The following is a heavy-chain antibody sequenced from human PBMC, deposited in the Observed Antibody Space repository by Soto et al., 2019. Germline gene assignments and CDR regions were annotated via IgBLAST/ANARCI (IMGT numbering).Heavy chain of an antibody. CDR2: IYHSGST. Sequence: QLQLQESGSGLVKPSQTLSLTCAVSGGSISSGGYSWSWIRQPPGKGLEWIGYIYHSGSTYYNPSLRSRVTVPVDRSKNQFSRKLSSVTAADTAVYSCAAGGGLPRYSWGQGTLVTVSS. V-gene: IGHV4-30-2*01. J-gene: IGHJ4*02. D-gene: IGHD5-12*01. CDR3: AAGGGLPRYS. CDR1: GGSISSGGYS.